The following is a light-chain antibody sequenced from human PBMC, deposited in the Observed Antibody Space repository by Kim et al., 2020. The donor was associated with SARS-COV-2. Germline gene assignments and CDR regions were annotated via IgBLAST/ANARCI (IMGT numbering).Light chain of an antibody. CDR3: QVWDSGTHS. J-gene: IGLJ1*01. CDR2: RDN. V-gene: IGLV3-9*01. CDR1: NIVTRN. Sequence: VALGQTARITCAGNNIVTRNVHWYQQRPGQAPVLVIYRDNNRPSGIPERFSGSNSGDTATLTISRAQAGDEADYYCQVWDSGTHSFGSGTRVTVL.